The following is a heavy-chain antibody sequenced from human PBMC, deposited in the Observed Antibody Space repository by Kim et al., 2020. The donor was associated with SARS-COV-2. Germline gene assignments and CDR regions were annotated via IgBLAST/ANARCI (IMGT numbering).Heavy chain of an antibody. CDR3: ARLSTGDVGDKLDY. Sequence: AGSVKGRFTISRDNAKNTLYLQMNSLRAEDTAVYYCARLSTGDVGDKLDYWGQGTLVTVSS. J-gene: IGHJ4*02. V-gene: IGHV3-30*07. D-gene: IGHD3-10*01.